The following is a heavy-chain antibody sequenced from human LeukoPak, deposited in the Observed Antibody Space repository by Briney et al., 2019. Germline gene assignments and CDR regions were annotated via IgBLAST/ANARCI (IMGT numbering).Heavy chain of an antibody. CDR3: AKDPRNTATYYYGSGSPY. V-gene: IGHV3-7*05. CDR1: GFTFSNYF. Sequence: GGSLRLSCAASGFTFSNYFMSWVRQAPGKGLEWVANIKEDGSGKYYVDSVKGRFTISRDNSKNTLYLQMNSLRAEDTAVYYCAKDPRNTATYYYGSGSPYWGQGTLVTVSS. J-gene: IGHJ4*02. CDR2: IKEDGSGK. D-gene: IGHD3-10*01.